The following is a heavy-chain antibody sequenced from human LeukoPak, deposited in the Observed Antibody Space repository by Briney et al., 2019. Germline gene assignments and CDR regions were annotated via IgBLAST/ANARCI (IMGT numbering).Heavy chain of an antibody. J-gene: IGHJ4*02. D-gene: IGHD3-10*01. CDR2: ISSSSSYI. V-gene: IGHV3-21*01. CDR1: GFTFSSYS. CDR3: ARDTSHVGWGVGN. Sequence: GGSLRLSCPASGFTFSSYSMNWVRQAPGKGLEWVSSISSSSSYIYYADSVKGRFTISRDNAKNSLYLQMNSLRAEDTAVYYCARDTSHVGWGVGNWGQGTLVTVSS.